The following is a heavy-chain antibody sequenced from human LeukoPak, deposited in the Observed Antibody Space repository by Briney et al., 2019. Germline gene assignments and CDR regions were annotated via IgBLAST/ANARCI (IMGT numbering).Heavy chain of an antibody. Sequence: ASVKVSCKASGYTFTGYYMHWVRQAPGQGLEWMGGINLNSGGTNYAQNFQGRVTMTRDTSISTAYMELSRLRSDDTAVYYCARECINYYDSSGYFDYWGQGTLVTVSS. D-gene: IGHD3-22*01. CDR1: GYTFTGYY. CDR2: INLNSGGT. J-gene: IGHJ4*02. CDR3: ARECINYYDSSGYFDY. V-gene: IGHV1-2*02.